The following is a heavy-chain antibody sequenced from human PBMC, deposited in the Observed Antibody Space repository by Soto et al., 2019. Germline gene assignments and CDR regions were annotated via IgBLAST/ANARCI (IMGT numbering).Heavy chain of an antibody. CDR1: GRNFNRNG. CDR2: ISYDGSNE. Sequence: PGGSLRLSCEASGRNFNRNGMHWVRQAPGKGLEWVALISYDGSNEFYTDSVKGRFTISRDNLKNTLYLQMNSLRPEDTAVYYCAGYSGYDSGSNIWFYYYGMDVWGQGTTVTVSS. CDR3: AGYSGYDSGSNIWFYYYGMDV. V-gene: IGHV3-30*03. J-gene: IGHJ6*02. D-gene: IGHD5-12*01.